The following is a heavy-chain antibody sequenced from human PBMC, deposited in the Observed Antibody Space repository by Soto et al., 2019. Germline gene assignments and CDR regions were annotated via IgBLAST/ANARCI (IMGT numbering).Heavy chain of an antibody. J-gene: IGHJ6*02. CDR1: GYTFTSYG. D-gene: IGHD6-13*01. Sequence: GASVKVSCKASGYTFTSYGISWVRQAPGQGLEWMGRISAYNGNTNYAQKLQGRVTMTTDTSTSTAYMELRSLRSDDTAVYYCARAVAAAYYYYGMDVWGQGTTVTVSS. CDR3: ARAVAAAYYYYGMDV. CDR2: ISAYNGNT. V-gene: IGHV1-18*01.